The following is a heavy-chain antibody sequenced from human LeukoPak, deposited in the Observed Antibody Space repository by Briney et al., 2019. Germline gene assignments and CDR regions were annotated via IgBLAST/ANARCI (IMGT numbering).Heavy chain of an antibody. CDR2: INPSGGST. D-gene: IGHD6-13*01. CDR1: GYTFTSYA. CDR3: ARGGYSSRVDYYYYMDV. Sequence: GASVKVSCKASGYTFTSYAMNWVRQAPGQGLEWMGIINPSGGSTSYAQKFQGRVTMTRDMSTSTVYMELSSLRSEDTAVYYCARGGYSSRVDYYYYMDVWGKGTTVTVSS. V-gene: IGHV1-46*01. J-gene: IGHJ6*03.